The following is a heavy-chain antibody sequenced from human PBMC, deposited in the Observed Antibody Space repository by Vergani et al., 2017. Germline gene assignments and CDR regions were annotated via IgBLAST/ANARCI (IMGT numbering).Heavy chain of an antibody. CDR2: INPNSGGT. D-gene: IGHD3-10*01. CDR1: GYTFTGYY. Sequence: QVQLVQSGAEVKKPGASVKVSCKASGYTFTGYYMHWVRQAPGQGLEWMGWINPNSGGTNYAQKFQGRVTLTWDTSISTAYMELSRLRAYDTAVYYCARDRNVGSGSIGFDPWGQGTLVTVSS. J-gene: IGHJ5*02. V-gene: IGHV1-2*02. CDR3: ARDRNVGSGSIGFDP.